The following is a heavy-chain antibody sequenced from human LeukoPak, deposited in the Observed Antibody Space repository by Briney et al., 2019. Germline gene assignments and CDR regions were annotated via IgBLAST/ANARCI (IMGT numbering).Heavy chain of an antibody. CDR1: GYTFSRYG. V-gene: IGHV1-8*01. Sequence: ASVKVSCKASGYTFSRYGITWVRQATGQGLEWMGWMNPNSGNTGYAQKFQGRVTMTRNTSISTAYMELSSLRSEDTAVYYCARGLRRIVVVYYFDYWGQGTLVTVSS. CDR3: ARGLRRIVVVYYFDY. D-gene: IGHD2-21*01. CDR2: MNPNSGNT. J-gene: IGHJ4*02.